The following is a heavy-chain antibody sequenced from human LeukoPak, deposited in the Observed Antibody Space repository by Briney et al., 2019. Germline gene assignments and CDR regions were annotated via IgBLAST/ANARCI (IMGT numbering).Heavy chain of an antibody. CDR3: AKVIVGGHNAFDI. V-gene: IGHV3-30*04. CDR1: GFSLSSYA. J-gene: IGHJ3*02. Sequence: GGSLRLSCAASGFSLSSYAMHWVRQAPGKGLEWVSFVSFDGRNKNYADSVKGRFTISRDNSKNTLYLQMNSLRAEDTAVYYCAKVIVGGHNAFDIWGQGTMVTVSS. CDR2: VSFDGRNK. D-gene: IGHD1-26*01.